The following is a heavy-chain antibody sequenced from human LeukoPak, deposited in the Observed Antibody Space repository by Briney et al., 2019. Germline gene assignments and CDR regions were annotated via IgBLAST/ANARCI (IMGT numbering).Heavy chain of an antibody. J-gene: IGHJ4*02. V-gene: IGHV4-30-2*01. CDR1: SGSISSGGYS. CDR3: ARDCGGDCYYFDY. Sequence: PSQTLSLTCAVSSGSISSGGYSWSWIRQPPGKGLEWIGYIYHSGSTYYNPSLKSRVTISVDRSKNQFSLKLSSVTAADTAVYYCARDCGGDCYYFDYWGQGTLVTVSS. D-gene: IGHD2-21*02. CDR2: IYHSGST.